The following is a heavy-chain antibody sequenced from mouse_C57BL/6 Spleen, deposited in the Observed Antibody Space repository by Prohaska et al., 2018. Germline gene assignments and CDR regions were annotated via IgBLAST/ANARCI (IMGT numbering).Heavy chain of an antibody. V-gene: IGHV11-2*01. Sequence: EVQLLETGGGLVQPGGSRGLSCEGSGFTFSGFWMSWVRQTPGKTLEWIGDINSDGSAINYAPSIKDGFTIFRDNDKSTLYLQMSNVRSEDTATYFCMRYGNYWYFDVWGTGTTVTVSS. J-gene: IGHJ1*03. D-gene: IGHD2-1*01. CDR3: MRYGNYWYFDV. CDR2: INSDGSAI. CDR1: GFTFSGFW.